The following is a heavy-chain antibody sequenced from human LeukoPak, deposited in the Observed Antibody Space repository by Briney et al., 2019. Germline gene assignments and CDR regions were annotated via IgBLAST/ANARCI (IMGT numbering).Heavy chain of an antibody. V-gene: IGHV3-23*01. J-gene: IGHJ4*02. CDR2: ISGSGGST. D-gene: IGHD3-10*01. CDR1: GFTFSSYA. Sequence: GGSLRLSCAASGFTFSSYAMSWVRQAPGKGLEWVSGISGSGGSTYYADSVKGRFTISRDNSKNTLYLQMNSLRVEDTAVYYCAKDLLGSWRSPFDYWGQGTLVTVSS. CDR3: AKDLLGSWRSPFDY.